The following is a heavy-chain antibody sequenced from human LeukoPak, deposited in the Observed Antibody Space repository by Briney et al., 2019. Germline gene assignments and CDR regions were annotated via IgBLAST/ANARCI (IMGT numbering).Heavy chain of an antibody. V-gene: IGHV1-18*01. CDR2: ISAYNGDT. CDR1: GYTFSNYG. J-gene: IGHJ4*02. CDR3: ARDGVQSSSSGTFDY. D-gene: IGHD6-6*01. Sequence: ASVKVSCKASGYTFSNYGITWVRQAPGQGLEWMGWISAYNGDTKFAQQVQGRLTMTTDTSTSTAFMELRSLRSDDTAVYYCARDGVQSSSSGTFDYWGQGTLVTVSS.